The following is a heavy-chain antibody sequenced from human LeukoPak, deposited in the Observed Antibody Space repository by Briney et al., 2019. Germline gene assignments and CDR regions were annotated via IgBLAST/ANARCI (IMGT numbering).Heavy chain of an antibody. J-gene: IGHJ2*01. CDR2: VSWNSGSI. D-gene: IGHD6-13*01. CDR3: AKGYSSSLYWYFDL. CDR1: GFTFDDYA. Sequence: AGGSLRLSCAASGFTFDDYAMHWVRQAPGKGLELVSGVSWNSGSIDYADSAKGRFTISRDNAKNSLYLQMNSLRAEDTALYYCAKGYSSSLYWYFDLWGRGTLVTVSS. V-gene: IGHV3-9*01.